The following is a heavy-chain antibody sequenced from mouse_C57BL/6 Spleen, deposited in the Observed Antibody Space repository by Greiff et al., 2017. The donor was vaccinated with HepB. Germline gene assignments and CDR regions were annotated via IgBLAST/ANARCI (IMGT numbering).Heavy chain of an antibody. CDR2: ISSGGDYI. J-gene: IGHJ2*01. CDR3: TRDYPYFDY. CDR1: GFTFSSYA. V-gene: IGHV5-9-1*02. Sequence: EVMLVESGEGLVKPGGSLKLSCAASGFTFSSYAMSWVRQTPEKRLEWVAYISSGGDYIYYADTVKGRITISRDNARNTLYLQMSSLKSEDTAMYYCTRDYPYFDYWGQGTTLTVSS. D-gene: IGHD2-4*01.